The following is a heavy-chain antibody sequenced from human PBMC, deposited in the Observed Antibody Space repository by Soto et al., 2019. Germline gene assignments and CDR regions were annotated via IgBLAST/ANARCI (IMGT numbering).Heavy chain of an antibody. Sequence: QVQLVESGGGVVQPGRSLRLSCAASGFTFSSYGMHWVRQAPGKGLEWVAVISYDGSNKYYADSVKGRFTISRDNSKNTLYLQMNSLRAEDTAVYYCAKDGGSYPVGGFDPLGQGTLVTVSS. CDR3: AKDGGSYPVGGFDP. CDR2: ISYDGSNK. V-gene: IGHV3-30*18. CDR1: GFTFSSYG. J-gene: IGHJ5*02. D-gene: IGHD3-10*01.